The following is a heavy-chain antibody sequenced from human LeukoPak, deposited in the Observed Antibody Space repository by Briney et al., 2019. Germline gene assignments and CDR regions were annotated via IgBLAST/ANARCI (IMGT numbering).Heavy chain of an antibody. J-gene: IGHJ6*03. Sequence: GGALRLSCAASGFTFSSYAMHWVRQAPGKGLEGVAVISYDGSNKYYADSVKGRFTISRDNSKNTLYLQMNSMRAEDTAVYYCARQYSSSWYDRFSYYYYYMDVWGKGTTVTVSS. CDR1: GFTFSSYA. CDR2: ISYDGSNK. D-gene: IGHD6-13*01. CDR3: ARQYSSSWYDRFSYYYYYMDV. V-gene: IGHV3-30-3*01.